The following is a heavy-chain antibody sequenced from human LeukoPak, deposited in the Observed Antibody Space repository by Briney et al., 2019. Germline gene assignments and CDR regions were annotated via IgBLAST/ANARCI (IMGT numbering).Heavy chain of an antibody. Sequence: SETLSLTCTVSGGSISSYYWNWIRQPPGKGLEWIGYIYYSGRTNYNPSLKSRVTMSVDTSKNQFSLKLSSVTAADTAVYYCARQTSYYDFWSGYGYIDYWGQGTLVTVSS. V-gene: IGHV4-59*08. CDR1: GGSISSYY. CDR3: ARQTSYYDFWSGYGYIDY. J-gene: IGHJ4*02. D-gene: IGHD3-3*01. CDR2: IYYSGRT.